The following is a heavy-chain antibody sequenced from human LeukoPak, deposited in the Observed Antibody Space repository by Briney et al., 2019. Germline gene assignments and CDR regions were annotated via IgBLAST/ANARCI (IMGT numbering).Heavy chain of an antibody. D-gene: IGHD2-2*01. CDR1: GGSFSGYY. CDR2: INHSGST. CDR3: ARLVVVPAAIGPYYYYGMDV. J-gene: IGHJ6*02. Sequence: SETLSLTCAVYGGSFSGYYWSWIRQPPGKGLEWIGEINHSGSTNYNPSLKSRVTISVDTSKNQFSLKLSSVTAADTAVYYCARLVVVPAAIGPYYYYGMDVWGQGTTVTVSS. V-gene: IGHV4-34*01.